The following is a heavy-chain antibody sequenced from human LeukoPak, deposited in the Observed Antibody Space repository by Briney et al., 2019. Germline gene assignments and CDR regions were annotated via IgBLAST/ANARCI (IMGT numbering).Heavy chain of an antibody. V-gene: IGHV4-4*02. CDR3: ARGGSSGWYFYFDY. CDR2: VYHSGST. CDR1: GGSIRSTNW. J-gene: IGHJ4*02. Sequence: PSETLSLTCAVSGGSIRSTNWWSWVRQPPGKGLEWIGEVYHSGSTNYNPSLKSRVTISVDESKNQFSLKLNSVTAADTAIYYCARGGSSGWYFYFDYWGQGTLVTVSS. D-gene: IGHD6-19*01.